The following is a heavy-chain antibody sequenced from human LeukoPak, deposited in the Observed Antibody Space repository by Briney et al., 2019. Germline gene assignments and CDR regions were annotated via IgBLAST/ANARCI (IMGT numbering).Heavy chain of an antibody. J-gene: IGHJ3*01. Sequence: GGSLRLSCAASGFTFSSYGMAWVRQAPGKGLEWVSSISGSGGDTYYADSVKGHFTISRDNSKNTLYLQMNSLRAEDTAVYYCATDLGSVYTFWGQGTKVTVSS. CDR3: ATDLGSVYTF. CDR1: GFTFSSYG. V-gene: IGHV3-23*01. CDR2: ISGSGGDT. D-gene: IGHD3-22*01.